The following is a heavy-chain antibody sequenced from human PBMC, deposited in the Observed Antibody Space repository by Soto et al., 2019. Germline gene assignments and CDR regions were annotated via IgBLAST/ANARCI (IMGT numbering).Heavy chain of an antibody. CDR1: GVSISIPNW. CDR3: ARGKFYAFDI. V-gene: IGHV4-4*02. CDR2: IDHSGTT. J-gene: IGHJ3*02. Sequence: PSETLSLTCAVSGVSISIPNWWAWVRQAPGKGLEWIGEIDHSGTTNYNPSPNSRVTISLDRSKNQFSLRLSSVAAADTAVYFCARGKFYAFDIWGQGTMVTVS.